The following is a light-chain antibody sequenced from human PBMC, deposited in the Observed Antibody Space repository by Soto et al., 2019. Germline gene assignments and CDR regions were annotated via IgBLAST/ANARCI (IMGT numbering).Light chain of an antibody. V-gene: IGKV3-11*01. CDR2: DAS. Sequence: EIVLTQSPATLSLSPGEIATLSCRASQSVSSYLAWYQQKAGQAPRLLIYDASNRATGIPARFSGSGSGSGTDFTLTISSLEPEDFAVYYCQQRSNWRTFGQGTKLEIK. CDR1: QSVSSY. J-gene: IGKJ2*01. CDR3: QQRSNWRT.